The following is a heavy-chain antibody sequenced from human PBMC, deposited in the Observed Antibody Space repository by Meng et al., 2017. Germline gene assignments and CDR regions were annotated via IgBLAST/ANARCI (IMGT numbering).Heavy chain of an antibody. Sequence: GGFVLTFSRDAMSWVRQAPGKGLEWVSAISGSGGSTYYADSVKGRFTISRDNSKNTLYLQMNSLRAEDTAVYYCAKDKDSSGCYDYWGQGTLVTVSS. D-gene: IGHD6-19*01. CDR3: AKDKDSSGCYDY. CDR2: ISGSGGST. CDR1: VLTFSRDA. V-gene: IGHV3-23*01. J-gene: IGHJ4*02.